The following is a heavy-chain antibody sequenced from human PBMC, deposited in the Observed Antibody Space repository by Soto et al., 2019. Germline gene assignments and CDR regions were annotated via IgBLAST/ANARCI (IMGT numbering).Heavy chain of an antibody. CDR2: IRSKAYGGTT. CDR3: TITFPYSYYCGMDV. Sequence: PGGSLRLSCTASGFTFGGYAMSWVRQAPGKGLEWVGFIRSKAYGGTTEYAASVKGRFTISRDDSKSIAYLQMNSLKTEDTAVYYCTITFPYSYYCGMDVWGQGTTVTVS. D-gene: IGHD3-16*01. J-gene: IGHJ6*02. CDR1: GFTFGGYA. V-gene: IGHV3-49*04.